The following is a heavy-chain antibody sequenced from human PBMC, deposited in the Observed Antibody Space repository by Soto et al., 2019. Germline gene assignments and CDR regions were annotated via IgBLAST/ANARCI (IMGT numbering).Heavy chain of an antibody. CDR1: GGSFSGFY. CDR2: INHSGSS. J-gene: IGHJ2*01. Sequence: SETLSLTCAVHGGSFSGFYWTWIRQPPGKGLEWIGEINHSGSSNYNPPLKSRVTMSLDTSRNQFSLSLNSVTAADTAVYYCARMAGPWYYDLWGRGTLVTVSS. V-gene: IGHV4-34*01. CDR3: ARMAGPWYYDL.